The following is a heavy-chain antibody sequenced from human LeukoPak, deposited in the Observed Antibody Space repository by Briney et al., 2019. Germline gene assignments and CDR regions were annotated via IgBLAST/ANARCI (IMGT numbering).Heavy chain of an antibody. Sequence: SETLSLTCAVYGGSFSGYYWSWIRQPPGKGLEWIGTIYSSGSSYYNPSLKSRVTISVDTSKNQFSLKLSSVTAADTAVYYCARHGYKSGWYGEDFDNWGQGTLVSVSS. D-gene: IGHD6-19*01. CDR1: GGSFSGYY. CDR3: ARHGYKSGWYGEDFDN. J-gene: IGHJ4*02. V-gene: IGHV4-34*01. CDR2: IYSSGSS.